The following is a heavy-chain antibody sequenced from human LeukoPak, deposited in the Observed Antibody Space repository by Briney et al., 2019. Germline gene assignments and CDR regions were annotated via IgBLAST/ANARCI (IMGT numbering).Heavy chain of an antibody. J-gene: IGHJ6*03. V-gene: IGHV3-48*04. CDR1: GFTFSSYS. CDR2: ISSSSSTI. CDR3: ARDGRSPPTSSSWYQSFYMDV. Sequence: GGSLRLSCAASGFTFSSYSMNWVRQAPGKGLEWVSYISSSSSTIYYADSVKGRFTISRDNAKNSLYLQMNSLRAEDTAVYYCARDGRSPPTSSSWYQSFYMDVWGKGTTVTVSS. D-gene: IGHD6-13*01.